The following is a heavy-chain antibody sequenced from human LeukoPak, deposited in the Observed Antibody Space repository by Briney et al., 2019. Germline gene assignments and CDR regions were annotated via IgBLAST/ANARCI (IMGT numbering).Heavy chain of an antibody. V-gene: IGHV3-30*02. J-gene: IGHJ4*02. CDR2: IRYDGSDK. Sequence: GGSLRLSCAASGFTFSSYGMHWVRQAPGKGLEWVAYIRYDGSDKKDAESVKGRFTTSRDNSKNTLYLQMNGLRAEDTAVYYCARSYDWAIFQYGGQGTLVTVSS. CDR1: GFTFSSYG. D-gene: IGHD3-9*01. CDR3: ARSYDWAIFQY.